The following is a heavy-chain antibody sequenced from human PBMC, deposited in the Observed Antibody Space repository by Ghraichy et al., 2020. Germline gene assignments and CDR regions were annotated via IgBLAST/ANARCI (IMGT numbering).Heavy chain of an antibody. J-gene: IGHJ4*02. V-gene: IGHV4-38-2*02. CDR1: GYSISSGYY. D-gene: IGHD4-17*01. CDR3: AREGTTVTLVDY. CDR2: IYHSGST. Sequence: SQTLSLTCTVSGYSISSGYYWGWIRQPPGKGLEWIGSIYHSGSTYYNPFLKSRVTISVDTSKNQFSLKLSSVTAADTAVYYCAREGTTVTLVDYWGQGTLVTVSS.